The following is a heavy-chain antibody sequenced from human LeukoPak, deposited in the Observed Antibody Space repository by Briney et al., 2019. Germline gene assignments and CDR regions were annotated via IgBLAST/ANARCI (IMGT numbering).Heavy chain of an antibody. D-gene: IGHD6-13*01. V-gene: IGHV3-9*01. CDR3: AKERWRAAAAHFDY. CDR2: ISWNSGSI. J-gene: IGHJ4*02. CDR1: GFTFGDYA. Sequence: GGSLRLSCAASGFTFGDYAMHWVRQAPGKGLEWVSGISWNSGSIGYADSVKGRFTISRDNAKNSLYLQMNSLRAEDTALYYCAKERWRAAAAHFDYWGQGTLVTVSS.